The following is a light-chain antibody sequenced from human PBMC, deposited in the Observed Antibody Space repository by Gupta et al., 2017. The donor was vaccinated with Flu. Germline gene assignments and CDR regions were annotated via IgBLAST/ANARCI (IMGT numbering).Light chain of an antibody. V-gene: IGLV2-14*01. CDR3: SSYTTISTRD. J-gene: IGLJ2*01. Sequence: QSALTQPASVSGSPGQSITISCTGTSSDIGAYNFVTWYQQHPGKAPKLMIYEVSNRPSGVSSRFSGSKSGNTASLSISGLQADDEADYYCSSYTTISTRDFGGGTKLNVL. CDR2: EVS. CDR1: SSDIGAYNF.